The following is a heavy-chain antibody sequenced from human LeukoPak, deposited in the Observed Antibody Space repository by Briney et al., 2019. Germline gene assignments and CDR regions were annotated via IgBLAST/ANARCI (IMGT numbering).Heavy chain of an antibody. CDR2: INSDGSST. J-gene: IGHJ3*02. CDR3: ARTPGAVAGLDAFDI. Sequence: GGSLRLSCAASGFTFSSYWMHWVRQAPGKGLVWVLRINSDGSSTSYADSVKGRFTISRDNAKNTLYLQMNSLRAEDTAVYYCARTPGAVAGLDAFDIWGQGTMVTVSS. D-gene: IGHD6-19*01. CDR1: GFTFSSYW. V-gene: IGHV3-74*01.